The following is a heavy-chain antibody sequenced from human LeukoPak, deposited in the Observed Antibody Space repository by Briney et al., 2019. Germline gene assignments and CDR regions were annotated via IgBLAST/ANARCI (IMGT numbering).Heavy chain of an antibody. J-gene: IGHJ4*02. CDR1: GFTFSSYA. D-gene: IGHD1-14*01. CDR2: ISKDGSSK. CDR3: ATGEPKSY. Sequence: PGGSLRLSCAASGFTFSSYAMHWVRQAPGKGLEWVAVISKDGSSKYYADSEQGRFTISRDNSKNTLYLQMNSLRAEDTAVYYCATGEPKSYWGQGTLVTVSS. V-gene: IGHV3-30-3*01.